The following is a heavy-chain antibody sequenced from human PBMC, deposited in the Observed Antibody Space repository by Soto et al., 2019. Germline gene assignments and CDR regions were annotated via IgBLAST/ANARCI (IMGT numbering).Heavy chain of an antibody. J-gene: IGHJ6*02. CDR2: ISYDGSNK. Sequence: QVQLVESGGGVVQPGRSLRLSCAASGFTFSSYGMHWVRQAPGKGLEWVAVISYDGSNKYYADSVKGRFTISRDNSKNTLYLQMNSLRADNTAVYYCANALYSTLYYYGMDVWGQGTTVTVSS. CDR3: ANALYSTLYYYGMDV. V-gene: IGHV3-30*18. CDR1: GFTFSSYG. D-gene: IGHD6-13*01.